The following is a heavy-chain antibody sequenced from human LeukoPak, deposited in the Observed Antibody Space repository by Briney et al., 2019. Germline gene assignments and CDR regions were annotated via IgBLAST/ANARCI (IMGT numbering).Heavy chain of an antibody. V-gene: IGHV4-34*01. J-gene: IGHJ6*02. CDR1: GGSFSGYY. Sequence: SETLSLTCAVYGGSFSGYYWSWIRQPPGKGLEWIGEINHRGSTNYNPSLKSRVTISVDTSKNQFSLKLSSVTAADTAVYYCARGRDPTLRGDYYYGMDVWGQGTTVTVSS. CDR2: INHRGST. CDR3: ARGRDPTLRGDYYYGMDV. D-gene: IGHD5/OR15-5a*01.